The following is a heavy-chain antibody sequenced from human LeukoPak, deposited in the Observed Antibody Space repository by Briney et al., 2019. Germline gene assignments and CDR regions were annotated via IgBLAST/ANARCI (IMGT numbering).Heavy chain of an antibody. J-gene: IGHJ4*02. V-gene: IGHV4-39*01. CDR1: GGSFSSYY. CDR3: ASVEMATITGFDY. D-gene: IGHD5-24*01. CDR2: IYYSGST. Sequence: SETLSLTCAVYGGSFSSYYWGWIRQPPGKGLEWIGSIYYSGSTYYNPSLKSRVTISVDTSKNQFSLKLSSVTAADTAVYYCASVEMATITGFDYWGQGTLVTVSS.